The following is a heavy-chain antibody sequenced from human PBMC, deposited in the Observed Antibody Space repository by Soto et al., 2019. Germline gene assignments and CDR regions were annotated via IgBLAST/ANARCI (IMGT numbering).Heavy chain of an antibody. J-gene: IGHJ6*02. CDR1: GSSISSSSYY. D-gene: IGHD2-2*01. V-gene: IGHV4-39*01. CDR2: IYYSGST. Sequence: PSETLSLTCTVSGSSISSSSYYWGWIRQPPGKGLEWIGSIYYSGSTYYNPSLKSRVTISVDTSKNQFSLKLSSVTAADTAVYFCTRHEGILVPAVQYGMYVWGQGTTVTVSS. CDR3: TRHEGILVPAVQYGMYV.